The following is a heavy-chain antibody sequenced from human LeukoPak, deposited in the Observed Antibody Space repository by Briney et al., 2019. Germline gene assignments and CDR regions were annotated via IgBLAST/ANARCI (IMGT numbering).Heavy chain of an antibody. CDR2: ISGSGGST. CDR1: GFTFSSYA. J-gene: IGHJ4*02. Sequence: GGSLRLSCAASGFTFSSYAMSWVRQAPGKGLEWVSGISGSGGSTYYADSVKGRFTISRDNSKNTLYLRMNSLRAEDTAVYFCAKAGGSYFYWGQGTLVTVSS. V-gene: IGHV3-23*01. CDR3: AKAGGSYFY. D-gene: IGHD1-26*01.